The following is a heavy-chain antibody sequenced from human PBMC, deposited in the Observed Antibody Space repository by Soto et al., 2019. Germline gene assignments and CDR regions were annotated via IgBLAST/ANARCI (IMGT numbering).Heavy chain of an antibody. D-gene: IGHD6-6*01. CDR3: ARAVVSSIAARGGFAF. CDR1: GGTFSSYA. Sequence: SVKVSCKASGGTFSSYAISWVRQAPGQGLEWMGGIIPIFGTANYAQKFQGRVTITADESTSTAYMELSSLRSEDTAVYYCARAVVSSIAARGGFAFRGQGTFVIVSS. V-gene: IGHV1-69*13. CDR2: IIPIFGTA. J-gene: IGHJ4*01.